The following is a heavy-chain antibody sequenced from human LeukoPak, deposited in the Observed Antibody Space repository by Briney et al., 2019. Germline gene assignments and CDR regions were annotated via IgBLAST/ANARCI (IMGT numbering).Heavy chain of an antibody. V-gene: IGHV3-23*01. CDR3: AKDFFPYGSGPNKFDY. D-gene: IGHD3-10*01. CDR1: GFTFSSYA. CDR2: ISGSGGST. Sequence: GGSLRLSCAASGFTFSSYAMSWVRQAPGKGLEWVSAISGSGGSTYYADSVKGRFTISRDNSKNTLYLQMNSLRAEDTAVYYCAKDFFPYGSGPNKFDYWGQGTLVTVSS. J-gene: IGHJ4*02.